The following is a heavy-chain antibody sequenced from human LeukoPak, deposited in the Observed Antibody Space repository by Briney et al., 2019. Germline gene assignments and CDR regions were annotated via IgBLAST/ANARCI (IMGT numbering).Heavy chain of an antibody. CDR1: GGSISSGSYY. J-gene: IGHJ4*02. Sequence: SQTLSLTCTVSGGSISSGSYYWSWIRQPAGKGLEWIGRIYTSWSTNYNPSLKSRVTTSVDTSKNQFSLKLSSVTAADTAVYYCARLVVVAATRSLYFDYWGQGTLVTVSS. V-gene: IGHV4-61*02. CDR2: IYTSWST. CDR3: ARLVVVAATRSLYFDY. D-gene: IGHD2-15*01.